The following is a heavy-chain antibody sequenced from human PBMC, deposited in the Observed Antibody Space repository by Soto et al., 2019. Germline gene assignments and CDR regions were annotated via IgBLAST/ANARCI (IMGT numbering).Heavy chain of an antibody. CDR2: INTDGSIR. J-gene: IGHJ4*02. Sequence: EVQLVESGGGLVQPGGSLRLSCAASGFNFRTYWMHWVRQAPGKGLVWVSRINTDGSIRSYADSVKGRFTISRDNAKNTLYLQMNSLRGDDPAVYYCVRDVLRWGQGTLVTVSS. D-gene: IGHD3-16*01. V-gene: IGHV3-74*01. CDR3: VRDVLR. CDR1: GFNFRTYW.